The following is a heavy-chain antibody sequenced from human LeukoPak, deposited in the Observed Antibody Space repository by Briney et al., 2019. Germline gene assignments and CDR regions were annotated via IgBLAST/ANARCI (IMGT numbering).Heavy chain of an antibody. D-gene: IGHD3-10*02. CDR2: INSDGSST. CDR3: ARGGFDVPGMDV. V-gene: IGHV3-74*01. J-gene: IGHJ6*02. Sequence: PGGSLRLSCAASGVTFSSYWMHWVRQAPGKGLVWVSRINSDGSSTSYADSVKGRFTISRDNAKNTLYLQMNSLRAEDTAVYYCARGGFDVPGMDVWGQGTTVTVSS. CDR1: GVTFSSYW.